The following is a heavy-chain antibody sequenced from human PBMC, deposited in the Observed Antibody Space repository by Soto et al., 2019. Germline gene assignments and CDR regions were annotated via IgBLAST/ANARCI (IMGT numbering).Heavy chain of an antibody. J-gene: IGHJ4*02. CDR1: GYRFTNYW. V-gene: IGHV5-51*01. CDR2: IYPADSDT. Sequence: GESLKISCKASGYRFTNYWIGWVRQRPGKGLEWMGFIYPADSDTRYSPSSQGQVTFSVDTSTTTAFLQWNSLKASDTAIYFCATGILGFYFDSWGQGTQVTVSS. CDR3: ATGILGFYFDS.